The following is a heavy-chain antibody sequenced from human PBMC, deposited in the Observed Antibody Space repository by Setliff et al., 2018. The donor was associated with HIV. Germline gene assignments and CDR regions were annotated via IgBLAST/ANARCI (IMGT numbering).Heavy chain of an antibody. Sequence: TGGSLRLSCAASGFTFSSYSMNWVRQAPGKGLEWVSYISSSSSTIYYADSVKGRFTISRDNAKRVLYLQMNSLRAEDTAVYYCARGGASRPDYWGRGTLVTVSS. J-gene: IGHJ4*02. D-gene: IGHD3-16*01. CDR2: ISSSSSTI. CDR1: GFTFSSYS. CDR3: ARGGASRPDY. V-gene: IGHV3-48*01.